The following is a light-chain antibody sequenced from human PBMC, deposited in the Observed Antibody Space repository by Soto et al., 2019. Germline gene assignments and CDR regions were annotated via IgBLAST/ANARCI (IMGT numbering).Light chain of an antibody. CDR2: GVS. CDR1: ESLFCF. V-gene: IGKV3-15*01. J-gene: IGKJ2*02. CDR3: LSYNGWPCA. Sequence: EIVMTQSPATLSVSPGERVTLSCRASESLFCFLAWYQHKPGQAPRLLIYGVSTKATGVPARFSGSGFATDFTITITSLQSDDSAVYYWLSYNGWPCAFGQGTKLEI.